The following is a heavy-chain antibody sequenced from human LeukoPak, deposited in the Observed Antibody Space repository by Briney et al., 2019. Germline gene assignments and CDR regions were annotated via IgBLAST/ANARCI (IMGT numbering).Heavy chain of an antibody. CDR2: IYYSGST. V-gene: IGHV4-59*01. CDR3: ARAATAIHYYYDMDV. J-gene: IGHJ6*02. CDR1: GGSISSYY. Sequence: SETLSLTCTVSGGSISSYYWNWIRQPPGKGLEWIGYIYYSGSTNYNPSLKSRVTISVDTPKNQFSLKLSSVTAADTAVYYCARAATAIHYYYDMDVWGQGTMVTVSS. D-gene: IGHD2-21*02.